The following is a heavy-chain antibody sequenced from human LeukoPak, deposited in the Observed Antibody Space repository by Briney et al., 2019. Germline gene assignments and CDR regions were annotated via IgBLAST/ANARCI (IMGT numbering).Heavy chain of an antibody. Sequence: SGTLSLTCAVSGGSISSSNRWSWVRQPPGKGLEWIGEIYHSGSTNYNPSLKSRVTISVDKSKNQFSLKLSSVTAADTAVYYCATYSSGWYYFDYWGQGTLVTVSS. CDR2: IYHSGST. J-gene: IGHJ4*02. V-gene: IGHV4-4*02. D-gene: IGHD6-19*01. CDR1: GGSISSSNR. CDR3: ATYSSGWYYFDY.